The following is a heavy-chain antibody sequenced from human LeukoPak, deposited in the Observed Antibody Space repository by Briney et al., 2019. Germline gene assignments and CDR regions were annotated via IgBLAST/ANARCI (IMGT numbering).Heavy chain of an antibody. J-gene: IGHJ4*02. Sequence: EGSLRLSCAASGFTFSSYSMNWVRQAPGKGLEWVSSISSSSSYIYYADSVKGRFTISRDNAKNSLYLQMNSLRAEDTAVYYCARTFGGDYDILTGYPYHDYWGQGTLVTVSS. CDR3: ARTFGGDYDILTGYPYHDY. CDR1: GFTFSSYS. V-gene: IGHV3-21*01. D-gene: IGHD3-9*01. CDR2: ISSSSSYI.